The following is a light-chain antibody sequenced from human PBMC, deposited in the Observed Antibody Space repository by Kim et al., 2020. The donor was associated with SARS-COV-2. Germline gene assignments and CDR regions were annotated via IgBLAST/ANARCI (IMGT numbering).Light chain of an antibody. V-gene: IGLV1-47*01. CDR1: SSNIGSNY. CDR3: AAWDDSLSVVYL. Sequence: QRVTISCSGSSSNIGSNYVYWYQQLPGTAPKLLIYRNNQRPSGVPDRFSGSKSGTSASLAISGLRSEDEADYYCAAWDDSLSVVYLFGTGTKVTVL. J-gene: IGLJ1*01. CDR2: RNN.